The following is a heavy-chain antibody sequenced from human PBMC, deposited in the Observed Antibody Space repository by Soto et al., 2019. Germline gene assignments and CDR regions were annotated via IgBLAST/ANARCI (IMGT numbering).Heavy chain of an antibody. CDR3: ARHISNSRYYYYAMDV. CDR2: IYPGDSDT. CDR1: GHTFTDYW. V-gene: IGHV5-51*01. J-gene: IGHJ6*02. D-gene: IGHD4-4*01. Sequence: GESLKISCKGSGHTFTDYWIGWVRQLPGKGLEWMGIIYPGDSDTRYSPSFQGHVTITVDKSTSTAYLQWNTLKASDTAMYYCARHISNSRYYYYAMDVWGQGTTVTVSS.